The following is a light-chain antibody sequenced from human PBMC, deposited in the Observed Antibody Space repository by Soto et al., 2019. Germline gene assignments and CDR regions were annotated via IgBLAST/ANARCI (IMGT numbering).Light chain of an antibody. V-gene: IGLV2-14*01. Sequence: QSVLTQPASVSGSPGQSITISCTGSSDDISSYHFVSWYQQHPGKAPKLMIYEATNRPSGVSNRFSGSKSGNTASLTISGLQAEDEADYFCSSYSISTAYLFGTGTKV. CDR1: SDDISSYHF. J-gene: IGLJ1*01. CDR3: SSYSISTAYL. CDR2: EAT.